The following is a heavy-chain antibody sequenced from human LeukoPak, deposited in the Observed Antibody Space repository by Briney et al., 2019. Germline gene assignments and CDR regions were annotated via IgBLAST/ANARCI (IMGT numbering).Heavy chain of an antibody. CDR3: ARDRGYCGGDCSAQTYYYYVDV. V-gene: IGHV1-18*01. CDR2: ISAYNGNT. CDR1: GYTFTSYG. D-gene: IGHD2-21*02. Sequence: ASVKVSCKASGYTFTSYGISWVRQAPGQGLEWMGWISAYNGNTNYAQKLQGRVTMTTDTSTSTAYMELRSLRSDDTAVYYCARDRGYCGGDCSAQTYYYYVDVGGKGATVTISS. J-gene: IGHJ6*03.